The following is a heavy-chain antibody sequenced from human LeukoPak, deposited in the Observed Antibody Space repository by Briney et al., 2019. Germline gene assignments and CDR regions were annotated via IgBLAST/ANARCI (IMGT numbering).Heavy chain of an antibody. V-gene: IGHV4-34*01. CDR2: INHRGST. D-gene: IGHD3-16*02. Sequence: KPSETLSLTCAVYGGSFSGYYWSWIRQPPGKGLELIGEINHRGSTNYNPSLKSRVTISVDTSKNQFSLKLSSVTAADTAVYYCARTPISPIYDYVWGSYRSSLFDYWGQGTLVTVSS. J-gene: IGHJ4*02. CDR3: ARTPISPIYDYVWGSYRSSLFDY. CDR1: GGSFSGYY.